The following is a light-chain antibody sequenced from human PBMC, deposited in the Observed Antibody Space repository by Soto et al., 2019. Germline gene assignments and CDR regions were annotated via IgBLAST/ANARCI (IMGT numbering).Light chain of an antibody. CDR2: GAS. Sequence: EIVLTQSPVTLSLSPGEGATLSCSASQIIRSNYLAWYQQKPGQAPRLLIYGASSRATGIPDRFSGSGSGTDFILTISRLEPEDFAVYYCQRYGTSLTWTFGQGTKVDIK. CDR3: QRYGTSLTWT. CDR1: QIIRSNY. J-gene: IGKJ1*01. V-gene: IGKV3-20*01.